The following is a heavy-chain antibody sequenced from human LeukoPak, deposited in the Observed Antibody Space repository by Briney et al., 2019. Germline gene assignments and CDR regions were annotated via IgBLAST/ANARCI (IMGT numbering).Heavy chain of an antibody. CDR3: VSGSPGGAAAGK. J-gene: IGHJ4*02. Sequence: GGSLRLSCAASGFSFSTYWMHWVRQAPGKGLVWVSDINPDGRTTNYADSVKGRLTISRDNAKNTLYLQMNSLRAEDTAVYHCVSGSPGGAAAGKWGQGTLVTVSS. CDR1: GFSFSTYW. D-gene: IGHD6-13*01. CDR2: INPDGRTT. V-gene: IGHV3-74*01.